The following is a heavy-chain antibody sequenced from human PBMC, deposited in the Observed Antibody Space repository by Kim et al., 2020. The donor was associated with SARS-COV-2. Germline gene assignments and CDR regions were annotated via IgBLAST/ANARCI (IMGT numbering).Heavy chain of an antibody. CDR3: ARDLLGRSSWYGVCGD. CDR2: INQDGREK. Sequence: GGSLRLSCAASGFSFSYYWMNWVRQAPGKGLEWVANINQDGREKYYVDSVKGRFSISRDNTKNTLYLQMNSLRAEDTAVYYCARDLLGRSSWYGVCGDRGQGTLVSGSS. J-gene: IGHJ4*02. CDR1: GFSFSYYW. V-gene: IGHV3-7*03. D-gene: IGHD6-13*01.